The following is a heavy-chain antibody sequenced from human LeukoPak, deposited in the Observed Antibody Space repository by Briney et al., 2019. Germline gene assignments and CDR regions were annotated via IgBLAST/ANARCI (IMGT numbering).Heavy chain of an antibody. D-gene: IGHD6-19*01. CDR2: IYYSGST. V-gene: IGHV4-59*01. CDR3: ARGKVVAGTPGQNSWDY. Sequence: SSETLSLTCTVSGGSISSSFWSWIRQPPGKRLEWIGYIYYSGSTTYNPSLKSRVTISVDTSKNQFSLRLSSVTAADTALYYCARGKVVAGTPGQNSWDYWGQGTLVTVSS. J-gene: IGHJ4*02. CDR1: GGSISSSF.